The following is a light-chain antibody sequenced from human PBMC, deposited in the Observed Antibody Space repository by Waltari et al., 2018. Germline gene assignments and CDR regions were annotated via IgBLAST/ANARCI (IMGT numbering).Light chain of an antibody. V-gene: IGKV4-1*01. Sequence: DIVMTQSPDSLAVSLGERATINCKSSQSVLYSSNNKNYLAWYQQKPGQPPKLLIYWASTRESGVPDRFSGSGSGTDFTLTISSLQAEDVAVYYCQQCYLTPYTFGQGTNLGIK. CDR1: QSVLYSSNNKNY. J-gene: IGKJ2*01. CDR3: QQCYLTPYT. CDR2: WAS.